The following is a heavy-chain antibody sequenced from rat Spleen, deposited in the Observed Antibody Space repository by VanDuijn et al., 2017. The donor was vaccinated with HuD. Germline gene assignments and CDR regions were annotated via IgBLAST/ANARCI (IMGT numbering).Heavy chain of an antibody. CDR3: ATDTFYDGTYYPGGFDY. CDR2: IIYDGSST. D-gene: IGHD1-12*02. Sequence: ELQLVESGGGLVQPGRSLKSSCAASGFSFGDYAMARVRQAPNKGLEWVPTIIYDGSSTYYRDSVKGRFTISRDNAKNTLYLQMVSLTSEDTATYYCATDTFYDGTYYPGGFDYWGQGVMVTVSS. J-gene: IGHJ2*01. CDR1: GFSFGDYA. V-gene: IGHV5-17*01.